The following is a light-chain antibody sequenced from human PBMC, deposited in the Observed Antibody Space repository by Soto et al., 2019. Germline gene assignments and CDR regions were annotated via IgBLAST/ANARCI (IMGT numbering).Light chain of an antibody. V-gene: IGLV2-11*01. CDR2: DVS. CDR3: CSYAGSYASAV. Sequence: QSVLTQPRSVSGSPGQSVTISCTATAGDVAGYISVSWYQQHPGRAPKLMIYDVSQRPSGVPDRFSGSKAGNTASLTISGLQAEDEAHYYCCSYAGSYASAVFGGGTKVTVL. CDR1: AGDVAGYIS. J-gene: IGLJ2*01.